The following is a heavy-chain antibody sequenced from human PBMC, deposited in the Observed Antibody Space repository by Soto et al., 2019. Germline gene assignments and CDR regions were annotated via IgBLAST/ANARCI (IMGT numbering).Heavy chain of an antibody. V-gene: IGHV4-59*01. J-gene: IGHJ3*02. D-gene: IGHD6-19*01. CDR3: ARVPWQWLGGYAFDI. CDR2: IYYSGST. CDR1: GGSINSYY. Sequence: QVQLQESDPGLVKPSETLSLTCTVAGGSINSYYWSWIRQPPGKGLEWIGYIYYSGSTNYNPSLKSRATISVDTSKNQFTLKLSSVTAADTAVYYCARVPWQWLGGYAFDIWGQGTMVTVSS.